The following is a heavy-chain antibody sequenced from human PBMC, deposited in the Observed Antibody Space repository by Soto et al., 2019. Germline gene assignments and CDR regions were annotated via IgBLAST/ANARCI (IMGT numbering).Heavy chain of an antibody. V-gene: IGHV1-18*04. Sequence: VKVSCKASGYTFTGYYMHWVRQAPGQGLEWMGWISAYNGNTNYAQKLQGRVTMTTDTSTSTAYMELRSLRSDDTAVYYCARDPRETTHDAFDIWGQGTMVTVS. CDR2: ISAYNGNT. J-gene: IGHJ3*02. CDR3: ARDPRETTHDAFDI. CDR1: GYTFTGYY. D-gene: IGHD1-7*01.